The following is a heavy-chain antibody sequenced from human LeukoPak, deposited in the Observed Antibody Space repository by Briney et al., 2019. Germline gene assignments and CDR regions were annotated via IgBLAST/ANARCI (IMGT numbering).Heavy chain of an antibody. Sequence: SETLSLTCTVSGYSISSGYYWGWIRQPPGKGLEWIGSIYHSGRTYYNPSLRSRVTISVDTPKNQFSLKLTSVTAADTAVYYCARHGSISAADPRYFDPWGQGTLVIVSS. D-gene: IGHD6-13*01. CDR2: IYHSGRT. V-gene: IGHV4-38-2*02. CDR3: ARHGSISAADPRYFDP. J-gene: IGHJ5*02. CDR1: GYSISSGYY.